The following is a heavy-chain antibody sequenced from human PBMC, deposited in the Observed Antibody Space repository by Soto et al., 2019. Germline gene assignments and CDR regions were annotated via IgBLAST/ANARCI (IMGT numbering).Heavy chain of an antibody. V-gene: IGHV3-7*01. CDR1: GLTFSISW. CDR2: INPDGSQK. Sequence: EVQLVESGGNLVQPGGSLRLSCEVSGLTFSISWMNLFRQAPGKELEWVANINPDGSQKNYVDSVRSRFTISIDNARSSVSLQMHSLRADDTPLYSCMTGGGSWGQGTLVTVSS. J-gene: IGHJ5*02. CDR3: MTGGGS.